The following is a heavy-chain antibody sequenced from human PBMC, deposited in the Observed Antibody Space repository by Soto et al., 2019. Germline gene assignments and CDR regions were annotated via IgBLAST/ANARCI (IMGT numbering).Heavy chain of an antibody. V-gene: IGHV4-31*03. Sequence: QVQLQESGPGLVKPSQTLSLTCTVSGGSISRGGYYWSWIRQHPGKGLEWIGFIYYSGSTYYNPSLKSRITIAVDTSKNQFSLKLSSVTAAAATVYYCAGGFSPIGSVRAFDCWGQGTLVTVSS. J-gene: IGHJ4*02. CDR1: GGSISRGGYY. D-gene: IGHD1-26*01. CDR3: AGGFSPIGSVRAFDC. CDR2: IYYSGST.